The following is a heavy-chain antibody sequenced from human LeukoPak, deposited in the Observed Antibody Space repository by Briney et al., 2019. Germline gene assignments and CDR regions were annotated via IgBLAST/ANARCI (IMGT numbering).Heavy chain of an antibody. Sequence: SETLSLTCAVYGGSFSGYYWSWIRQPPGKGLEWIGEINHSGSTNYNPSLKSRVTISVDTSKNQFSLKLSSVTAADTAVYCCARYSSGVDYWGQGTLVTVSS. V-gene: IGHV4-34*01. CDR3: ARYSSGVDY. J-gene: IGHJ4*02. CDR1: GGSFSGYY. CDR2: INHSGST. D-gene: IGHD6-19*01.